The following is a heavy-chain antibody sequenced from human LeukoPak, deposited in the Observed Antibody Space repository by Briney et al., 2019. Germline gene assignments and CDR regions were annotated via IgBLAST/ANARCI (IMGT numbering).Heavy chain of an antibody. CDR1: GFTFSSYA. D-gene: IGHD6-19*01. V-gene: IGHV3-23*01. Sequence: GGSLRLSCAASGFTFSSYAMSWVRQAPGKGLEWVSAISGSGGSTYYADSVKGRFTISRDNSKNTLYLQMNSLSAEDTAVYYCAKEAGSSGWYRGPDAFDIWGQGTMVTVSS. CDR3: AKEAGSSGWYRGPDAFDI. CDR2: ISGSGGST. J-gene: IGHJ3*02.